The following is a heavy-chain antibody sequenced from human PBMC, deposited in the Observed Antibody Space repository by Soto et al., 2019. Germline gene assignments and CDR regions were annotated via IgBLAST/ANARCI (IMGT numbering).Heavy chain of an antibody. J-gene: IGHJ5*02. CDR3: ARLRYLDSDKNTWFDP. CDR2: IYTSGST. D-gene: IGHD3-9*01. CDR1: GGSISSYY. Sequence: SETLSLTCTVSGGSISSYYWSWIRQPAGKGLEWIGRIYTSGSTNYNPSLKSRVTMSVDTSKNQFSLKLSSVTAADTAVYYCARLRYLDSDKNTWFDPWGRGTLVTVSS. V-gene: IGHV4-4*07.